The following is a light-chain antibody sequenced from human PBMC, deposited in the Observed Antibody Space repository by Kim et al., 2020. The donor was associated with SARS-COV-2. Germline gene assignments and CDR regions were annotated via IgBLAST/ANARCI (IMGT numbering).Light chain of an antibody. CDR2: EGS. J-gene: IGLJ1*01. V-gene: IGLV2-23*01. CDR1: SSDVGGSNL. CDR3: CSYAGSSTYV. Sequence: GQSITISCTGSSSDVGGSNLVSWYQQHPGKAPKVMIYEGSKRPSGVSTRFSGSKSGNTASLTISGLQAEDEADYYCCSYAGSSTYVFGTGTKVTVL.